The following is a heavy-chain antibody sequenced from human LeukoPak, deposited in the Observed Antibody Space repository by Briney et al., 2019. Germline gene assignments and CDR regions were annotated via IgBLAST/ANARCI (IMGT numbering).Heavy chain of an antibody. CDR3: ARERPYYDILTGYYKNYYYGMDV. J-gene: IGHJ6*02. CDR2: INHSEST. D-gene: IGHD3-9*01. Sequence: SETLSLTCAVYGGSFSGYYWSWIRQPPGKGLEWIGEINHSESTNYNPSLKSRVTISVDTSKNQFSLKLSSVTAADTAVYYCARERPYYDILTGYYKNYYYGMDVWGQGATVTVSS. CDR1: GGSFSGYY. V-gene: IGHV4-34*01.